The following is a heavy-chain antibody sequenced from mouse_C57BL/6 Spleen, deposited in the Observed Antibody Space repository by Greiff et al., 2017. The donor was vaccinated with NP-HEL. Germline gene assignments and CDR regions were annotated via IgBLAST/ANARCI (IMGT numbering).Heavy chain of an antibody. CDR2: IDPETGGT. V-gene: IGHV1-15*01. Sequence: VQLQQSGAELVRPGASVTLSCKASGYTFTDYEMHWVKQTPVHGLEWIGAIDPETGGTAYNQKFKGKAILTADKSSSTAYMELRSLTSEDSAVYYCTRRELRGDYYAMDYWGQGTSVTVSS. J-gene: IGHJ4*01. CDR1: GYTFTDYE. CDR3: TRRELRGDYYAMDY. D-gene: IGHD1-1*01.